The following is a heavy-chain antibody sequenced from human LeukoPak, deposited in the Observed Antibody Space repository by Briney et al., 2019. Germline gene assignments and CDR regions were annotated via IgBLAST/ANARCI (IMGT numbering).Heavy chain of an antibody. CDR2: ISVYNGHT. CDR1: GYTFTSYG. D-gene: IGHD6-19*01. Sequence: ASVKVSCEASGYTFTSYGISWVRQAPGQGLEWLGWISVYNGHTNYAQKLQGRVTMTTDTSTTTAYMELRTLRSDDTAVYYCARAYSSLWGYYYYMDVWGKGTTVTISS. V-gene: IGHV1-18*01. CDR3: ARAYSSLWGYYYYMDV. J-gene: IGHJ6*03.